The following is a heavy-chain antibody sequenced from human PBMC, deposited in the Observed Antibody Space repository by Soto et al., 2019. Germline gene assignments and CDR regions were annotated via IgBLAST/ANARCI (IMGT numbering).Heavy chain of an antibody. J-gene: IGHJ3*02. D-gene: IGHD3-9*01. CDR1: GFNFSSYG. V-gene: IGHV3-33*01. CDR3: ARGGGRMNYDILTGYYRIHDAFDI. Sequence: PGGSLRLSCAASGFNFSSYGMHGVRQAPGKGLEWVAVIWYDGSNKYYADSVKGRFTISRDNSKNTLYLQMNSLRSEDTAVYYCARGGGRMNYDILTGYYRIHDAFDIWGQGPMVTVSS. CDR2: IWYDGSNK.